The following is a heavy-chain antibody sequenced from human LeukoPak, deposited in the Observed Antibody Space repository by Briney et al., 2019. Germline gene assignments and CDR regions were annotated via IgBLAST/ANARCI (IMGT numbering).Heavy chain of an antibody. Sequence: GGSLRLSCAASGFTFSSYAMSWVRQAPGKGLEWVSAISGSGGSTYYADSVKGWFTISRDNSKNTLYLQMNSLRAEDTAVYYCAKGDYGMYYFDYWGQGTLVTVSS. V-gene: IGHV3-23*01. J-gene: IGHJ4*02. D-gene: IGHD4-17*01. CDR2: ISGSGGST. CDR1: GFTFSSYA. CDR3: AKGDYGMYYFDY.